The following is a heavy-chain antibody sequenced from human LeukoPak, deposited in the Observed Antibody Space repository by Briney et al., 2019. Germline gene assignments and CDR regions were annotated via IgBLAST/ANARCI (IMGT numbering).Heavy chain of an antibody. J-gene: IGHJ4*02. CDR2: IYYSGST. CDR1: GGSISSYY. CDR3: ARQEDYYGSGSYNY. Sequence: SETLSLTCTVSGGSISSYYWSWNRQPPGKGLEWIGYIYYSGSTNYNPSLKSRVTISVDTSKNQFSLKLSSVTAADTAVYYCARQEDYYGSGSYNYWGQGTLVTVSS. D-gene: IGHD3-10*01. V-gene: IGHV4-59*08.